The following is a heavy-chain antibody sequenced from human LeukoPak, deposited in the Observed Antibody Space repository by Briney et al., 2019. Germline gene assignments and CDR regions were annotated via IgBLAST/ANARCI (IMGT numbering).Heavy chain of an antibody. Sequence: GGSLRLSCAASGFTVSSNYMSWVRQAPGKGLEWVSVIYSGGSTYYADSVKGRFTISRDNSKNTLYLQMNSLRAGDTAVYYCARDRSSSSWYPAWFDPWGQGTLVTVSS. CDR1: GFTVSSNY. CDR2: IYSGGST. D-gene: IGHD6-13*01. V-gene: IGHV3-53*01. CDR3: ARDRSSSSWYPAWFDP. J-gene: IGHJ5*02.